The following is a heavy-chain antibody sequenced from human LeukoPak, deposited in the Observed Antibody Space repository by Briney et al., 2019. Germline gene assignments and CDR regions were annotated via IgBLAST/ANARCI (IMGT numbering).Heavy chain of an antibody. Sequence: GGSLRLSCETSGFTFRNYWMSWVRQAPGKGLEWVANINEDGSQKNYVDSMKGRLTISRDNAKNSVYLQIDSLGVDDTGVYYCARPSSYSRDWGSDHWGQGTLVTVCS. V-gene: IGHV3-7*01. CDR3: ARPSSYSRDWGSDH. CDR2: INEDGSQK. CDR1: GFTFRNYW. D-gene: IGHD3-22*01. J-gene: IGHJ4*02.